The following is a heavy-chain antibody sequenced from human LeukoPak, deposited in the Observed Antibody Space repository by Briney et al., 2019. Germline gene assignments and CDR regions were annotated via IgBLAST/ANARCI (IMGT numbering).Heavy chain of an antibody. CDR3: ARVVWYYYGSGNWFDP. J-gene: IGHJ5*02. Sequence: SQTLSLTCTVSGGSISSGDYYWSWIRQPPGKGLEWIGYIYYSGSTYYNPSLKGRVTISVDTSKNQFSLKLSSVTAADTAVYYCARVVWYYYGSGNWFDPWGQGTLVTVSS. CDR2: IYYSGST. D-gene: IGHD3-10*01. CDR1: GGSISSGDYY. V-gene: IGHV4-30-4*08.